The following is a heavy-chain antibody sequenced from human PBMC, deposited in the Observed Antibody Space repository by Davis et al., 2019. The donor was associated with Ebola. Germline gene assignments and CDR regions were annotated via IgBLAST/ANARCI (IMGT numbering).Heavy chain of an antibody. CDR2: ISYDGSSE. Sequence: GGSLRLSCAASGFSFSTFGMHWVRQAPGKGLEWLAVISYDGSSEYYADSVKGRFTISRDNSKNTLFLQMTSLHQGPIGLPPGTLLQEHLWG. CDR3: TLLQEHL. J-gene: IGHJ6*01. CDR1: GFSFSTFG. V-gene: IGHV3-30*03.